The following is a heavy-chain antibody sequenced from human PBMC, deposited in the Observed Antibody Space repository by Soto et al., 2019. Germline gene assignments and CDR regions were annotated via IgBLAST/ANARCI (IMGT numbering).Heavy chain of an antibody. CDR3: AKDVGFQQHLFVFDL. D-gene: IGHD3-10*02. Sequence: QVQLVQSGAEAKKPGSSVKDSCKASGGTFTDYAFSWVRQAPGQGLEWMGGIIPMFRSSNFAQKFQDRLTIFADASAGTAYMELSSLRSDDTAIYYCAKDVGFQQHLFVFDLWGQGTLVTVSS. CDR2: IIPMFRSS. V-gene: IGHV1-69*01. CDR1: GGTFTDYA. J-gene: IGHJ4*02.